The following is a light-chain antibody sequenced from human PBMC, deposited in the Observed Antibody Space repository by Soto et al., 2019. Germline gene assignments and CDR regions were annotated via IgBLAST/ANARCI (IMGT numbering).Light chain of an antibody. CDR3: SSYAGSNNYV. CDR2: ELN. J-gene: IGLJ1*01. V-gene: IGLV2-8*01. CDR1: SSDVGGYNF. Sequence: QSALTQPPSASGSPGQSVTISCTGTSSDVGGYNFVSWYQQHPGKAPKLMIYELNQRPSGVPDRFSGSKSGNTASLTVSGLQAEDEADYYCSSYAGSNNYVFGTGTKLTVL.